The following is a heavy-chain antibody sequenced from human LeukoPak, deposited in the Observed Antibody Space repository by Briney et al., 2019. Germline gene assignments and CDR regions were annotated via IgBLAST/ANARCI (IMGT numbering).Heavy chain of an antibody. CDR3: TRGGWFGELGDFDY. CDR1: GFTFGDYA. V-gene: IGHV3-49*05. D-gene: IGHD3-10*01. Sequence: KPGRSLRLSCTASGFTFGDYAMSWFRQAPGKGLEWVCFIRSKAYGGTTEYAASVKGRFTISRDDSKSIAYLQMNSLKTEDTAVYYCTRGGWFGELGDFDYWGQGTLVTVSS. J-gene: IGHJ4*02. CDR2: IRSKAYGGTT.